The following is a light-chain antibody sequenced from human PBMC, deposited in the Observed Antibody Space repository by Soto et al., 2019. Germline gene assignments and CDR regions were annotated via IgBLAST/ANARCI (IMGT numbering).Light chain of an antibody. CDR2: ENN. CDR1: SSNIGAGYE. Sequence: QSVLTQPPSVSEAPGQRVTISCTGSSSNIGAGYEAHWYQQVPGTAPKLLIYENNNRPSGVPDRFSCSKSGTSASMAITGLQAEDEAEYYCLSYGRSLSGYVFRTGTDLTVL. V-gene: IGLV1-40*01. CDR3: LSYGRSLSGYV. J-gene: IGLJ1*01.